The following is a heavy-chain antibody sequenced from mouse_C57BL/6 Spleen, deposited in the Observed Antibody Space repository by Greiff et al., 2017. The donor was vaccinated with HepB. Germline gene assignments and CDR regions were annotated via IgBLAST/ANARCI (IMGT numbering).Heavy chain of an antibody. CDR1: GFTFSSYA. J-gene: IGHJ1*03. V-gene: IGHV5-9-1*02. D-gene: IGHD2-1*01. CDR3: TRDGNWDFDV. Sequence: EVKLVESGAGLVKPGGSLKLSCAASGFTFSSYAMSWVRQTPEKRLEWVAYISSGGDYIYYADTVKGRFTISRDNARNTLYLQMSSLKSEDTAMYYCTRDGNWDFDVWGTGTTVTVSS. CDR2: ISSGGDYI.